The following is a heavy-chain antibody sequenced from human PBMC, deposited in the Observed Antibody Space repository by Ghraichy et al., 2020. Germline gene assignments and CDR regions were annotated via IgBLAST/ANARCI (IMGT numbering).Heavy chain of an antibody. Sequence: SETLSLTCTVSGGSISSSSYYWGWIRQPPGKGLEWIGSIYYSGSTYYNPSLKSRVTISVDTSKNQFSLKLSSVTAADTAGYYCARQLHSSGWQERVDYFDYWGQGTLVTVSS. CDR2: IYYSGST. V-gene: IGHV4-39*01. CDR1: GGSISSSSYY. CDR3: ARQLHSSGWQERVDYFDY. J-gene: IGHJ4*02. D-gene: IGHD6-19*01.